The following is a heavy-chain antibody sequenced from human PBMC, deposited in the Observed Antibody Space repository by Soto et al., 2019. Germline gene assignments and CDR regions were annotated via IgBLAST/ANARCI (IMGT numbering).Heavy chain of an antibody. CDR2: ISYDGSNK. CDR1: GFTFSSYA. V-gene: IGHV3-30-3*01. J-gene: IGHJ4*02. CDR3: ARGVPLGPDYDFWSGYTNYFDY. D-gene: IGHD3-3*01. Sequence: HPGGSLRLSCAASGFTFSSYAMHWVRQAPGKGLEWVAVISYDGSNKYYADSVKGRFTISRDNSKNTLYLQMNSLRAEDTAVYYCARGVPLGPDYDFWSGYTNYFDYWGQGTLVTVSS.